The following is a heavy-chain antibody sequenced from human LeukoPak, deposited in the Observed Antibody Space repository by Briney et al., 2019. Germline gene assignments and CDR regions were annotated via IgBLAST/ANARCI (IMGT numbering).Heavy chain of an antibody. CDR2: ISWNSGSI. V-gene: IGHV3-9*01. Sequence: GRSLRLSCAASGFTFDDYAMHWVRQAPGKGLEWVSGISWNSGSIGYADSVKGRFTISRDNAKNSLYLQMNSLRAEDTALYYCAKDVVAYYGMDVWGQGTTVSVSS. CDR1: GFTFDDYA. D-gene: IGHD2-15*01. J-gene: IGHJ6*02. CDR3: AKDVVAYYGMDV.